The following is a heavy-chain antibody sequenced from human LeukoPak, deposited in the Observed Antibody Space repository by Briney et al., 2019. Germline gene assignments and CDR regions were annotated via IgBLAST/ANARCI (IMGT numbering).Heavy chain of an antibody. V-gene: IGHV3-21*04. CDR2: ISSSSTSYI. CDR3: ARVFFLGVFWDVFDM. CDR1: GYTFTSYG. D-gene: IGHD3-16*01. J-gene: IGHJ3*02. Sequence: SCKASGYTFTSYGISWVRQAPGKGLEWVSSISSSSTSYIYYADSVKGRFTISRDNSKNTLYLQVNSLRVEDTAIYYCARVFFLGVFWDVFDMGAKG.